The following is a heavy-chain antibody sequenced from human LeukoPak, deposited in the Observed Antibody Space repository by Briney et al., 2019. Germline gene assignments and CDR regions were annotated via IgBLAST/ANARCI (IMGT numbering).Heavy chain of an antibody. J-gene: IGHJ5*02. CDR3: ARGRGIAARRGVRYNWFDP. CDR2: INHSGST. V-gene: IGHV4-34*01. Sequence: PSETLSLTCAVYGGSFSGYYWSWIRQPPGKGLEWIGEINHSGSTNYNPSLKSRVTISVDTSKNQFSLKLSSVTAADTAVYYCARGRGIAARRGVRYNWFDPWGQGTLVTVPS. D-gene: IGHD6-6*01. CDR1: GGSFSGYY.